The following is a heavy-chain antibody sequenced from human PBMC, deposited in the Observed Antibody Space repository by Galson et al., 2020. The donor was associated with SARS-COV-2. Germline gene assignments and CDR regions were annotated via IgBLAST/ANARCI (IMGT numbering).Heavy chain of an antibody. CDR3: ARESAVDTAMGALDY. CDR1: GFTFSSYS. J-gene: IGHJ4*02. Sequence: GGSLRLSCAASGFTFSSYSMNWVRQAPGKGLEWVSSISSSSSYIYYADSVKGRFTISRDNSKNTLYLQMNSLRAEDTAVYYCARESAVDTAMGALDYWGQGTLVTVSS. D-gene: IGHD5-18*01. CDR2: ISSSSSYI. V-gene: IGHV3-21*01.